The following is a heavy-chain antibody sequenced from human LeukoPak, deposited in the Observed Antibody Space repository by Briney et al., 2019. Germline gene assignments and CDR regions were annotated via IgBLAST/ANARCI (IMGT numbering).Heavy chain of an antibody. CDR2: INAGNGNR. CDR3: ARGIWTSHTVGYYFDN. CDR1: GYTFINYA. V-gene: IGHV1-3*01. J-gene: IGHJ4*02. Sequence: GASVKVSCMASGYTFINYAVNWVRQAPGQRLEWMGWINAGNGNRKYSQKFQDRVTISRDASASTAYMELSSLRSDDMAVYYCARGIWTSHTVGYYFDNWGQGTLVTVSS. D-gene: IGHD6-13*01.